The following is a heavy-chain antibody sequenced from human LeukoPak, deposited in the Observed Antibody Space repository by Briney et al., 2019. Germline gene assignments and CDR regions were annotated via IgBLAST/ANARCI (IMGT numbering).Heavy chain of an antibody. CDR1: SGSISSYY. V-gene: IGHV4-59*01. Sequence: PSETLSLTCTVSSGSISSYYWSWIRQPPGKGLEWIGYIYYSGSSNYNPSLKSRVTMSVDTSKKQFSLKVSSVTAADTAVYYCARTEYYFGHWGQGTLVTVSS. J-gene: IGHJ4*02. D-gene: IGHD3-10*01. CDR2: IYYSGSS. CDR3: ARTEYYFGH.